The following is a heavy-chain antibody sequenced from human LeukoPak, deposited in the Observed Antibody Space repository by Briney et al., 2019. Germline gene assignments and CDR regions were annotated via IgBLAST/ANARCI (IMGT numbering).Heavy chain of an antibody. CDR2: IYYSGST. Sequence: SEALSLTCSVSGGSISSSNYCWGWIRQPPGKGLEWIGSIYYSGSTYYNPSLKSRVSISVDTSKNQFSLKLSSVTAADTAVYYCARKLWPYYFDYWGQGNLVTVSS. CDR3: ARKLWPYYFDY. D-gene: IGHD3-10*01. CDR1: GGSISSSNYC. V-gene: IGHV4-39*01. J-gene: IGHJ4*02.